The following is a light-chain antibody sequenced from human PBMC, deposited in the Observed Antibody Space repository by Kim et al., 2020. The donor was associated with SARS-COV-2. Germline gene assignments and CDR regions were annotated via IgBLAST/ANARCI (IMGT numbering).Light chain of an antibody. CDR3: QAWDNNSAI. Sequence: GKKYVHRYQQKSGQPPVVVIYKDSKRPSGIPERLSGSNSGGTATLTISGAQPLDEADYYCQAWDNNSAIFGGGTQLTVL. J-gene: IGLJ2*01. CDR2: KDS. CDR1: GKKY. V-gene: IGLV3-1*01.